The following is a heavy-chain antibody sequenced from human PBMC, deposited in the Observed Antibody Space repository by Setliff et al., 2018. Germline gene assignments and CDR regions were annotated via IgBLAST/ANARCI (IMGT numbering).Heavy chain of an antibody. CDR1: GYSFSTYA. D-gene: IGHD3-16*02. CDR3: ARVKAPALYYYMDV. CDR2: INGGNGNT. V-gene: IGHV1-3*01. Sequence: ASVKVSCKASGYSFSTYAMHWVRQAPGQRLEWMGWINGGNGNTKYSQKFQGRITITRDTSASTAYMEMSSLRSEDTAVYYCARVKAPALYYYMDVWGKGTTVTVSS. J-gene: IGHJ6*03.